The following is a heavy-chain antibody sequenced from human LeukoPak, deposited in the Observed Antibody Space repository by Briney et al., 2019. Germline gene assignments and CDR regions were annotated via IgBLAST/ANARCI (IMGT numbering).Heavy chain of an antibody. V-gene: IGHV1-18*01. CDR2: IITYNGNT. Sequence: ASVQVSCKTSGYTFTSYGLRWVRQAPGQGLEWMGCIITYNGNTYYSQKLQGRVTMTTDTSTSTAYMELRSLRSDDTAVYYCAKTTVTSEEYFYYYMDVWGKGTTVTVSS. CDR3: AKTTVTSEEYFYYYMDV. J-gene: IGHJ6*03. CDR1: GYTFTSYG. D-gene: IGHD4-17*01.